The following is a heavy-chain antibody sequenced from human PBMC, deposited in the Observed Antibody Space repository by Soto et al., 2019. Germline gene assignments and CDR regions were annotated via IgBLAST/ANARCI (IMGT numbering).Heavy chain of an antibody. J-gene: IGHJ6*02. D-gene: IGHD3-10*01. CDR3: ASFDGTLVRGGRSSPYEMDV. CDR1: GGTFNNYA. V-gene: IGHV1-69*01. CDR2: IIPTFGTE. Sequence: QVLLVQSGPEVKKPGSSVKVSCKASGGTFNNYAINWVRQAPGKGLGWMGGIIPTFGTENHAQKFQGRVTITADASTTTAYMELNSLRSEDTAIYYCASFDGTLVRGGRSSPYEMDVWGQGTTVIVSS.